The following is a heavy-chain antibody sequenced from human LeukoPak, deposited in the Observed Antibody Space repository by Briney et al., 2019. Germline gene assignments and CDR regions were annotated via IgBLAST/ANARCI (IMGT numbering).Heavy chain of an antibody. V-gene: IGHV3-21*01. J-gene: IGHJ4*02. CDR2: ISSRSSYI. Sequence: GGSLRLSCTASGFTFSSFGMNWVRQAPGKGLEWVSFISSRSSYIYYADSVKGRFTISRDNAKNLLYLQMNSLRAEDTAMYYCARYRLVWLPAPVFDYWGQGTLVTVSS. CDR3: ARYRLVWLPAPVFDY. CDR1: GFTFSSFG. D-gene: IGHD5-24*01.